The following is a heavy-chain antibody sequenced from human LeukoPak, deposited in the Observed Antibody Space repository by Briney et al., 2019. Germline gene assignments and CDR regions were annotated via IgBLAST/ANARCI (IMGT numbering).Heavy chain of an antibody. CDR1: GFIFSNYW. V-gene: IGHV3-66*02. D-gene: IGHD4-23*01. CDR3: ARDGKGDY. CDR2: IYSGGST. J-gene: IGHJ4*02. Sequence: GGSLRLSCAASGFIFSNYWMSWVRQAPGKGLEWVSVIYSGGSTYYADSVKGRFTISRDNSKNTLYLQMNSLRAEDTAVYYCARDGKGDYWGQGTLVTVSS.